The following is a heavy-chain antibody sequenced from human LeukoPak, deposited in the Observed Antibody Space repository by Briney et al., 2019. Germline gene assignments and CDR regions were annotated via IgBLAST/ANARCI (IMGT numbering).Heavy chain of an antibody. Sequence: SETLSLTCTVSGGSISSYYWSWIRQPPGKGLEWIGYIHFSGSTNYNPSLKSRVTVSDDKSKNQFSLKLSSVTAADTAVYYCARGYCSGGSCYSSYYYSYMDVWGKGTTVTVSS. CDR3: ARGYCSGGSCYSSYYYSYMDV. V-gene: IGHV4-59*12. CDR1: GGSISSYY. D-gene: IGHD2-15*01. CDR2: IHFSGST. J-gene: IGHJ6*03.